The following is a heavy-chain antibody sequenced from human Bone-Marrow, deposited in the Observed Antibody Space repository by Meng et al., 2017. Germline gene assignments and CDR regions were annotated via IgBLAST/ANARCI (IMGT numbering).Heavy chain of an antibody. V-gene: IGHV4-39*07. CDR2: IYYLGTT. D-gene: IGHD3-10*01. CDR1: GGSISSSRYY. J-gene: IGHJ5*02. CDR3: ARDATSEVPVAARNWFDP. Sequence: SETLSLTCTVSGGSISSSRYYWGWIRQSPGKGLEWIGNIYYLGTTSYNPSLKSRVSMSVDPSKNQFSLKVTSVTAADTAIYYCARDATSEVPVAARNWFDPWGQGTLVTVSS.